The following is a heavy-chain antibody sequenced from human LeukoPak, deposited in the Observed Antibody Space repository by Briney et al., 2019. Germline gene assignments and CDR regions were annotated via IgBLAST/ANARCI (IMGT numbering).Heavy chain of an antibody. D-gene: IGHD2-15*01. J-gene: IGHJ4*02. CDR3: ARERVAATNGFDD. CDR2: IYYSGST. CDR1: GDSISSYY. Sequence: SETLSLTCTVSGDSISSYYWSWIRQPPGKGLEWIGYIYYSGSTNYNPSLKSRVTISVDTSKNQFSLKLSSVTAADTAVYYCARERVAATNGFDDWGQGTLVTVSS. V-gene: IGHV4-59*12.